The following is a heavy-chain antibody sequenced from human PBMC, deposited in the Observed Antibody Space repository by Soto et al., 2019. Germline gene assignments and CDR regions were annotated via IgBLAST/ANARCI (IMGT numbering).Heavy chain of an antibody. J-gene: IGHJ5*02. CDR3: ARSGVVPAAKPSNWFDP. Sequence: GESLKISCKGSGYSFTSYWIGWVRQMPGKGLEWMGIIYPGDSDTRYSPSFQGQVTISADKSISTAYLQWSSLKASDTAMYYCARSGVVPAAKPSNWFDPWGQGTLVTVSS. CDR1: GYSFTSYW. D-gene: IGHD2-2*01. V-gene: IGHV5-51*01. CDR2: IYPGDSDT.